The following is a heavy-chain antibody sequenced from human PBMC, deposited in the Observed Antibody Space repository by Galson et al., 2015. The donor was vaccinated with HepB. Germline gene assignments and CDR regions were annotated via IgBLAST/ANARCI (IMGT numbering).Heavy chain of an antibody. CDR2: ISGSGGST. CDR3: AKDIGASSRGYSGYDPPDY. Sequence: SLRLSCAASGFTFSSYAMGWVRQAPGKGLEWVSAISGSGGSTYYADSVKGRFTISRDNSKNTLYLQMNSLRAEDTAVYYCAKDIGASSRGYSGYDPPDYWGQGTLVTVSS. V-gene: IGHV3-23*01. D-gene: IGHD5-12*01. CDR1: GFTFSSYA. J-gene: IGHJ4*02.